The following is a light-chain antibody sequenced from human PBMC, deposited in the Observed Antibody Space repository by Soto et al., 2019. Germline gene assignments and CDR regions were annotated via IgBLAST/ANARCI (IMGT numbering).Light chain of an antibody. CDR1: SSDVGGYNH. CDR2: EVY. CDR3: SSYTGSSTWV. J-gene: IGLJ3*02. Sequence: QSALTQPASVSGSPGQSIAISCTGTSSDVGGYNHVSWYQQHPGKAPKLMIYEVYNRPSGVPNRFSGSKSGNTASLTISGLQAEDEDDYYCSSYTGSSTWVFGGGTKLTVL. V-gene: IGLV2-14*01.